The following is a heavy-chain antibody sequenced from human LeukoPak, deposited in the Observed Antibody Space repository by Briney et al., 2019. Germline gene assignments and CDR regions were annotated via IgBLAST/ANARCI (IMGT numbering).Heavy chain of an antibody. CDR1: GYTFTGYY. D-gene: IGHD2-2*01. CDR2: INPNSGGT. V-gene: IGHV1-2*02. Sequence: ASVKVSCKASGYTFTGYYMHWVRQAPGQGLEWMGWINPNSGGTNYAQKFQGRVTMTRDTSISTAYMELSRLRSDDTAVYYCARVRCSSTSCYGYYYYMDVWGKGTTVTVSS. J-gene: IGHJ6*03. CDR3: ARVRCSSTSCYGYYYYMDV.